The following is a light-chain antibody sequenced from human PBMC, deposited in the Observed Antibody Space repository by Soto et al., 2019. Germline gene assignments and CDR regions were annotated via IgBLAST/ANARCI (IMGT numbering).Light chain of an antibody. CDR3: QQLNNYPFT. CDR2: AAS. J-gene: IGKJ2*01. Sequence: DIQLTQSPSFLSASVGDRVTITCRASQGISSHVAWFQQNPGKAPKLLIYAASTLQSGVPSRFSGSGSGTEYTLTISSLQPEDFATYYCQQLNNYPFTFGQGTKLEIK. V-gene: IGKV1-9*01. CDR1: QGISSH.